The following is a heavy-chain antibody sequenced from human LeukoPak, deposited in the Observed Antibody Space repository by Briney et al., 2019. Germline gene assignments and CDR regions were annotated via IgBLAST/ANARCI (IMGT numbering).Heavy chain of an antibody. CDR2: INSDGSST. J-gene: IGHJ4*02. V-gene: IGHV3-74*01. Sequence: LPGGSLRLSCAASGFTFSGSAMHWVRQASGKGLVWVSRINSDGSSTSYADSVKGRFTISRDNAKNTLSLQLSSLRAEDTAVYYCATAYSYDNSVAYYFPYWGQGTLVTVSS. D-gene: IGHD5/OR15-5a*01. CDR3: ATAYSYDNSVAYYFPY. CDR1: GFTFSGSA.